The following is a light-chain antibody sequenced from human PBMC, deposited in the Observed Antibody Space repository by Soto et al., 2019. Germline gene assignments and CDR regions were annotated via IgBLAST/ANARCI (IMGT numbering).Light chain of an antibody. J-gene: IGLJ1*01. CDR3: TTFSANRVYL. V-gene: IGLV2-14*01. CDR2: GVH. CDR1: SNDIGTYYY. Sequence: QSALTQPISVSGSPGQSITISCTGNSNDIGTYYYVCWYQQHPGKAPRLLIHGVHNRSPGISGRFSASKSGLTAYLTISGLQAEDEADYYCTTFSANRVYLFGTGTKVTVX.